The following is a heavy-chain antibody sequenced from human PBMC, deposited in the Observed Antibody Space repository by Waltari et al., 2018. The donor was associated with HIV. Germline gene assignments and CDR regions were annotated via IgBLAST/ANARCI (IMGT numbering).Heavy chain of an antibody. CDR3: ARDHYYGSSGYYSDY. CDR2: ISGYNGDT. Sequence: QVHLLQPGAELRKPGASVTVSCKASGYTSTKSGTHWVRQAPGQGLEWMGWISGYNGDTKYAQKVRGRVTMTTDTSTSTAYLEMGSLRFDDTAVYYCARDHYYGSSGYYSDYWGQGTLVTVSS. V-gene: IGHV1-18*01. D-gene: IGHD3-22*01. CDR1: GYTSTKSG. J-gene: IGHJ4*02.